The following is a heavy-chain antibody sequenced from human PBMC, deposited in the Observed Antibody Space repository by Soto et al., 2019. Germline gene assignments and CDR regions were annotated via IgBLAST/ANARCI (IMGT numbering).Heavy chain of an antibody. CDR3: AREGGDFWSGPLYYFDY. CDR1: GFTFSSYA. CDR2: ISYDGSNK. V-gene: IGHV3-30-3*01. Sequence: GGSLRLSCAASGFTFSSYAMHWVRQAPGKGLEWVAVISYDGSNKYYADSVKGRFTISRDNSKNTLYLQMNSLRAEDAAVYYCAREGGDFWSGPLYYFDYWGQGTPVTVSS. J-gene: IGHJ4*02. D-gene: IGHD3-3*01.